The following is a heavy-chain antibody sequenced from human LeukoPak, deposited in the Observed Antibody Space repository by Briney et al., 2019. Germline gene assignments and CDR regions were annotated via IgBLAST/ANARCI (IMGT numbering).Heavy chain of an antibody. D-gene: IGHD1-26*01. CDR1: GYTFTSYY. Sequence: GASVKVSCKASGYTFTSYYMHWVRQAPGQGLEWMGGIIPIFGTANYAQKFQGRVTITADESTSTAYMELSSLRSEDTAVYYCATFLWELIEGGAPFDPWGQGTLVTVSS. J-gene: IGHJ5*02. V-gene: IGHV1-69*13. CDR2: IIPIFGTA. CDR3: ATFLWELIEGGAPFDP.